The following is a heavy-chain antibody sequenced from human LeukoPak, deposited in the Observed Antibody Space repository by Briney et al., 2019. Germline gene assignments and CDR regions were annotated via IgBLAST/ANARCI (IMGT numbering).Heavy chain of an antibody. Sequence: SVKVSCKASGGTFSNYAISWVRQAPGQGLEWMGRIIPILGIANYAQKFQGRVTITADKSTSTAYMELSSLRSEDTAVYYCARAMTTNQLGYWGQGALVTVSS. D-gene: IGHD4-17*01. CDR2: IIPILGIA. J-gene: IGHJ4*02. CDR1: GGTFSNYA. CDR3: ARAMTTNQLGY. V-gene: IGHV1-69*04.